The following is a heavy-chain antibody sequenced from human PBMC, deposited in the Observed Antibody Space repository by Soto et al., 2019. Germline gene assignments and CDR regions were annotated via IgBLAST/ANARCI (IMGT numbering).Heavy chain of an antibody. CDR3: AKCEYCRNTSCYRVFDD. CDR1: GFTFSSYA. V-gene: IGHV3-23*01. Sequence: GRSLILSCAASGFTFSSYAMSWVRQAPGKGLEWVSAISGSGGSTYYADSVKGRFTISRDNSKNTPYLQMNSLRAEDTAVYYCAKCEYCRNTSCYRVFDDWGQGTLVTV. J-gene: IGHJ4*02. CDR2: ISGSGGST. D-gene: IGHD2-2*01.